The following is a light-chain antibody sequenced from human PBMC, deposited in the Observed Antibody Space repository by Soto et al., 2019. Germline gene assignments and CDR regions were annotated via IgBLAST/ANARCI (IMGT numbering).Light chain of an antibody. CDR3: QQYNNWPPA. CDR1: QSVRGN. Sequence: EIVMTQSPATLSVSPGERATLSCRASQSVRGNLAWYQQKPGQAPRLLIYGASTRATGIPARFSGSGSGTEFTLTMSSLQSEDFAVYYCQQYNNWPPAFGQGTKVEIK. CDR2: GAS. V-gene: IGKV3-15*01. J-gene: IGKJ1*01.